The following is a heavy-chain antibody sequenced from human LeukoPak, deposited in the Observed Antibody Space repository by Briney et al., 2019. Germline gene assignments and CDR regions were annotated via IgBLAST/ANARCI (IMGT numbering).Heavy chain of an antibody. CDR2: IDHSGST. CDR1: GGSFSGYY. Sequence: SETLSLTCAVYGGSFSGYYWSWIRQPPGKGLEWIGEIDHSGSTNYNPSLKSRVTISVDTSKNQFSLKLSSVTAADTAVYYCARDRSSSWYWFDPWGQGTLVTVSS. CDR3: ARDRSSSWYWFDP. V-gene: IGHV4-34*01. J-gene: IGHJ5*02. D-gene: IGHD6-13*01.